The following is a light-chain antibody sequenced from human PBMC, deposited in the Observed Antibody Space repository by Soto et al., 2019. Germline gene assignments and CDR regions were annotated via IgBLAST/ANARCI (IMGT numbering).Light chain of an antibody. J-gene: IGKJ1*01. CDR3: QQYHSPPLT. Sequence: EIVLTQSPVTLSLSPGQRATLSCRASQNIRSNYVAWFQQKPGQAPRLLIYGAINRASGIPDRVSGSGSGTECTLTISSLEPEDFVVYYCQQYHSPPLTFGQGTKVDIK. V-gene: IGKV3-20*01. CDR1: QNIRSNY. CDR2: GAI.